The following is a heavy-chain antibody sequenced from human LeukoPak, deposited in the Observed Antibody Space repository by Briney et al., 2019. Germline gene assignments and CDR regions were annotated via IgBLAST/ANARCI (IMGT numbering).Heavy chain of an antibody. CDR2: IIPIFGTA. Sequence: SVKVSCKASGGTFSSYAISWVRQAPGQGLEWMGGIIPIFGTANYAQKFQGRVTITADESTSTAYMELSSLRSEDTAVYYCASPNVGEYYYDSSGYYLDYWGQGTLVTVSS. CDR3: ASPNVGEYYYDSSGYYLDY. D-gene: IGHD3-22*01. J-gene: IGHJ4*02. CDR1: GGTFSSYA. V-gene: IGHV1-69*13.